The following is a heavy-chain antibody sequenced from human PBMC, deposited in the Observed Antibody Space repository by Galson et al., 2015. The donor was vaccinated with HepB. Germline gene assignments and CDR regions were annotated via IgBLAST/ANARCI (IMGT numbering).Heavy chain of an antibody. V-gene: IGHV1-24*01. CDR2: FDPEDGET. D-gene: IGHD4-23*01. Sequence: SVKVSCKVSGYTLAELSMHWVRQAPGKGLEWMGGFDPEDGETIYAQKFQGRVTMTEDTSTDTACMELSSLRSEDTAVYYCATGRGDGGNSGDYWGQGTLVTVSS. J-gene: IGHJ4*02. CDR1: GYTLAELS. CDR3: ATGRGDGGNSGDY.